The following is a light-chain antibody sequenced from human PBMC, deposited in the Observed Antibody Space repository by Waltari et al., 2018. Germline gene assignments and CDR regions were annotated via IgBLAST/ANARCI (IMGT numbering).Light chain of an antibody. J-gene: IGLJ2*01. V-gene: IGLV3-1*01. CDR3: QAWDSSTVV. CDR2: QAS. CDR1: KLGDKY. Sequence: SYEVTPPPSVSVSPGQTASLTHSGDKLGDKYACWYQQKPGQSPVLVTYQASKRPSGIPERFSGSNSGNTATLTISGTQAMDEADYYCQAWDSSTVVFGGGTKLTVL.